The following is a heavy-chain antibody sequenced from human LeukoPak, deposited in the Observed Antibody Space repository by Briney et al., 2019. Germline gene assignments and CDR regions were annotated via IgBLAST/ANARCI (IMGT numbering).Heavy chain of an antibody. J-gene: IGHJ3*02. Sequence: GGSLRLSCAASGFTFSSYEMNWVRQAPGKGLEWVSYISSRGSTIYYADSVKGRFTISRDNAKNSLYLQMNSLRAEDTAVYYCARDIPAVAFDIWGQGTMVTVSS. V-gene: IGHV3-48*03. CDR3: ARDIPAVAFDI. CDR1: GFTFSSYE. CDR2: ISSRGSTI.